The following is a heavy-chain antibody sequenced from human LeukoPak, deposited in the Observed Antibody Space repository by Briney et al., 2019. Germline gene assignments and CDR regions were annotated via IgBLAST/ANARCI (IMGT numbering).Heavy chain of an antibody. Sequence: GASVKVSCKASGGTFSSYAISWVRQAPGQGLEWMGRIIPILGIANYAQKFQGRVTITADKSTSTAYMELSSLRSEDTAVYYCAREGTAAEGVGYFDYWGQGTLVTVSS. CDR3: AREGTAAEGVGYFDY. J-gene: IGHJ4*02. V-gene: IGHV1-69*04. CDR1: GGTFSSYA. CDR2: IIPILGIA. D-gene: IGHD6-13*01.